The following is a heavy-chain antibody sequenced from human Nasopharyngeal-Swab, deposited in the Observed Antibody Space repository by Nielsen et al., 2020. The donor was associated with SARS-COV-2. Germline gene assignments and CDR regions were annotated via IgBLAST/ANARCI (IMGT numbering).Heavy chain of an antibody. Sequence: SVKVSCKASGGTFGSYAISWVRQAPGQGLEWMGGIIPIFGTANYAQKFQGRVTITADKSTSTAYMELSSLRSEDTAVYYCARDRSQYDILTGYPYYFDYWGQGTLVTVSS. J-gene: IGHJ4*02. CDR1: GGTFGSYA. CDR2: IIPIFGTA. CDR3: ARDRSQYDILTGYPYYFDY. D-gene: IGHD3-9*01. V-gene: IGHV1-69*06.